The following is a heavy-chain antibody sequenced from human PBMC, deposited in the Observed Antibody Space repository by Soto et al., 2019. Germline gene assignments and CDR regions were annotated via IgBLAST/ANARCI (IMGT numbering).Heavy chain of an antibody. CDR1: GFTFSIYA. Sequence: GGSLRLSCAESGFTFSIYAMSWVRQAPGQGLEWVSAISASGGSTYYADSVKGRFTISRDNSKNTLYLQVNTRRGEDTAVYYCAKDDSGGPYYAFDIWGQGTMVTVSS. D-gene: IGHD3-22*01. CDR3: AKDDSGGPYYAFDI. V-gene: IGHV3-23*01. J-gene: IGHJ3*02. CDR2: ISASGGST.